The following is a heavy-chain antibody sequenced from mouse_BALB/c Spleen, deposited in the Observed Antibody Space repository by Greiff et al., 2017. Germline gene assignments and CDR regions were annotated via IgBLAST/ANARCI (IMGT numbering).Heavy chain of an antibody. CDR1: GYSFTSYY. CDR2: IFPGSGNT. Sequence: VQLQQSGPELVKPGASVKISCKSSGYSFTSYYIHWVKQRPGQGLEWIGCIFPGSGNTKYNEKFKGKATLTADTSSSTAYMQLSSLTSEDSAVYFCARSTMITTAMDYWGQGTSVTVSS. D-gene: IGHD2-4*01. J-gene: IGHJ4*01. V-gene: IGHV1-66*01. CDR3: ARSTMITTAMDY.